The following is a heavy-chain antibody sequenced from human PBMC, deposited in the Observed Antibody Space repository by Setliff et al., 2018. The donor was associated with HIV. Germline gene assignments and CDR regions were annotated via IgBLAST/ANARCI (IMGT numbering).Heavy chain of an antibody. J-gene: IGHJ5*02. Sequence: VKVSCKASGFSFISSAMQWVRQARGQRLEWIGWIVVDSGNTNYAQKFQERVTITRDMSTSTAYMELSSLRSEDTAVYYCARFPLKHSSPYSWFDPLGQGTLVTSPQ. D-gene: IGHD6-6*01. CDR1: GFSFISSA. CDR2: IVVDSGNT. V-gene: IGHV1-58*02. CDR3: ARFPLKHSSPYSWFDP.